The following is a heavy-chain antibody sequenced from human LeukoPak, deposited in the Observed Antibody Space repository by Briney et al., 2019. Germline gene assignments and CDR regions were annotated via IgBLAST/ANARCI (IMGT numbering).Heavy chain of an antibody. CDR1: GYSFTSYW. J-gene: IGHJ5*02. CDR3: ARGKVAAVGAKYTWFAP. CDR2: IYPGDSDT. Sequence: GESLKISCKGSGYSFTSYWIGWVRQMPGKGLEWMGIIYPGDSDTRYSLSFQGQVTISADKSISTAYLQWSSLKASDTAMYYCARGKVAAVGAKYTWFAPWGQGTLVTVSS. D-gene: IGHD6-13*01. V-gene: IGHV5-51*01.